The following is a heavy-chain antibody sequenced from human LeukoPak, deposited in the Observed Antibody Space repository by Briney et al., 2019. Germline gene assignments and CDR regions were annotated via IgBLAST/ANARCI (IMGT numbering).Heavy chain of an antibody. J-gene: IGHJ4*02. D-gene: IGHD3-22*01. V-gene: IGHV1-69*13. CDR1: GGTFSSYA. CDR2: IIPIFGTA. Sequence: ASVNVSCTASGGTFSSYAISWVRQAPGQGLEWMGGIIPIFGTANYAQKFQGRVTITADESTSTAYMELSSLRSEDTAVYYCARDRTNYYDSSGYYFGMNWGQGTLVTVSS. CDR3: ARDRTNYYDSSGYYFGMN.